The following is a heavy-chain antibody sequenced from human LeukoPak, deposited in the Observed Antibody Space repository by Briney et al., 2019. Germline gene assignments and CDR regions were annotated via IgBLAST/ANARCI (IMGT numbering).Heavy chain of an antibody. V-gene: IGHV3-23*01. CDR3: AKMQGYFDY. J-gene: IGHJ4*02. CDR1: QFTFSSSG. Sequence: GGSLRLSCAASQFTFSSSGMAWVRRSPEKGLEWVSAITGSGATTYYADSVKGRFTISRDNSKSTVSLQMNSLRAEDTAIYYCAKMQGYFDYWGQGALVTVSS. CDR2: ITGSGATT.